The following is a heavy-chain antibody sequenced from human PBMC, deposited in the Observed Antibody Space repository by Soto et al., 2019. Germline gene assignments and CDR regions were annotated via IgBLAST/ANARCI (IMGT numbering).Heavy chain of an antibody. Sequence: PSGTLSLTCTVSDSSIRSSSYYWGWIRQPPGKGLEWIGSIYYSGSTYYNPSLKSRVTISVDTSKNQFSLKLSSVTAADTAVYYCARHHYDFWSGYPNYYDSSGPIYYFDYWGQGTLVPVSS. V-gene: IGHV4-39*01. J-gene: IGHJ4*02. D-gene: IGHD3-3*01. CDR2: IYYSGST. CDR1: DSSIRSSSYY. CDR3: ARHHYDFWSGYPNYYDSSGPIYYFDY.